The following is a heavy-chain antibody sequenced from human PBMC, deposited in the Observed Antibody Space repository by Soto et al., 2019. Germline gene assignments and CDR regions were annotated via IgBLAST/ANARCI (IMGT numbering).Heavy chain of an antibody. CDR3: AKDYGDYIYNWFDP. J-gene: IGHJ5*02. V-gene: IGHV3-23*01. CDR2: ISGSGGNT. CDR1: GFTFSSYA. Sequence: EVQLLESGGGLVQPGGSLRLSCAASGFTFSSYAMSWVRQAPGKGLEWVSGISGSGGNTYYADSVKGRFTISRDNSKNAMFLRMNSLRAEDTAVYYCAKDYGDYIYNWFDPWGQGTLVTVSS. D-gene: IGHD4-17*01.